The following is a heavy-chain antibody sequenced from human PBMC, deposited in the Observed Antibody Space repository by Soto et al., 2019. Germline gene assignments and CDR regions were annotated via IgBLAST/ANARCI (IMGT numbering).Heavy chain of an antibody. CDR1: NGCIACNSYY. J-gene: IGHJ4*02. CDR3: ARLVVVAPVANV. D-gene: IGHD2-21*01. CDR2: IFYTGTT. V-gene: IGHV4-39*02. Sequence: SETLSLTCPVCNGCIACNSYYCCWIRHPPGKGLEWVGGIFYTGTTYYSPSLKDRVSISVDTSKNSFSLNLTSVTAADTAVYFCARLVVVAPVANVWGQGALVTVSS.